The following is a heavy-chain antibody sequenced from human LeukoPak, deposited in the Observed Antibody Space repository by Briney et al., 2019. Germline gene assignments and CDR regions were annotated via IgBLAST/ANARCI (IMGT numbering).Heavy chain of an antibody. D-gene: IGHD6-6*01. CDR1: GYSFFYYW. V-gene: IGHV5-51*01. CDR2: IYPADSHI. J-gene: IGHJ6*03. Sequence: GESLKISCTGSGYSFFYYWIGWVRQMPGKGLEWMAMIYPADSHIRYSPSFQGQVTILADTSISTAYLQWSSLKASDTAIYYCARFLGSNSPSDYYHYMDVWGKGTTVTVSS. CDR3: ARFLGSNSPSDYYHYMDV.